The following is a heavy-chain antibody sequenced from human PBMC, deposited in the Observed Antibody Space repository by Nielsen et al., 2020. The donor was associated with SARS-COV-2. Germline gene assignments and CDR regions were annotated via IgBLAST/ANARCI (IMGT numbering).Heavy chain of an antibody. Sequence: GESLKISCEGSGYTFSDYYMNWVRQAPGKGLMWVARINSDGSRSAYADAVKGRFIMSRDNARDTLSLQMNRLSVEDTAVYYCVRVRDDGHYYDTGPFDDWGQGALVTVSS. D-gene: IGHD3-22*01. J-gene: IGHJ4*02. CDR3: VRVRDDGHYYDTGPFDD. CDR1: GYTFSDYY. V-gene: IGHV3-74*01. CDR2: INSDGSRS.